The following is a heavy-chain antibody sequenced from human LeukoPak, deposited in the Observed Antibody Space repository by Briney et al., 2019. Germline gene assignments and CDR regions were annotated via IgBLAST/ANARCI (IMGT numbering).Heavy chain of an antibody. D-gene: IGHD3-22*01. CDR2: INHSGST. Sequence: SETLSLTCAVYGGSFSGYYWSWIRQPPGKGLEWIGEINHSGSTNYNPSLKSRVTISVDTSKNQFSLKLSSVTAADTAVYYCARHYYDSSGYYPENFQHWGQGTLVTDSS. J-gene: IGHJ1*01. CDR3: ARHYYDSSGYYPENFQH. CDR1: GGSFSGYY. V-gene: IGHV4-34*01.